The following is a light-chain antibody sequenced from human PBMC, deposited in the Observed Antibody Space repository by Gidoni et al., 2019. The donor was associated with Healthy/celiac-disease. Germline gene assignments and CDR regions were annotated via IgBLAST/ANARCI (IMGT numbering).Light chain of an antibody. CDR2: GAS. V-gene: IGKV3-20*01. CDR3: QQYGSSPYS. Sequence: EIGWTQSQGTLSLSPGERATRSCRASQSVSCSSFAWYQQKPGQAPRLLIYGASNRATGIPYRFSGSGSGPDFTLTISRLAPEAFAVYYCQQYGSSPYSFGQGTKLEIQ. J-gene: IGKJ2*03. CDR1: QSVSCSS.